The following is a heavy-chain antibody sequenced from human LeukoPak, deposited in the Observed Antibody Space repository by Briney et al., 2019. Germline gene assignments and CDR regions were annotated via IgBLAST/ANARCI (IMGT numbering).Heavy chain of an antibody. CDR1: GGSISSSSYY. Sequence: PSETLSLTCTVSGGSISSSSYYWGWLRQPPGKGLEWIGSIYYSGSTYYNPSLKSRVTISVDTSKNQFSLKLSSVTAADTAVYYCARGPLYYYGPGSYFWFDPWGQGTLVTVSP. V-gene: IGHV4-39*07. CDR3: ARGPLYYYGPGSYFWFDP. J-gene: IGHJ5*02. D-gene: IGHD3-10*01. CDR2: IYYSGST.